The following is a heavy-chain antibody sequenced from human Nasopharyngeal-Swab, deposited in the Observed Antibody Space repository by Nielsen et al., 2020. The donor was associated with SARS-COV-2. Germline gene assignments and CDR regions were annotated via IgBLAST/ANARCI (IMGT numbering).Heavy chain of an antibody. CDR3: GGISPHDFHIDY. CDR2: ITWGDDK. J-gene: IGHJ4*02. D-gene: IGHD2-21*02. Sequence: SGVPQTNLAQSLRLIYPFSEFSLSTTESGVPWVRQPIAKALQWLAHITWGDDKYYSTSLKTRLTISKDPPNNQVVLTMANMDPGDTATYYCGGISPHDFHIDYWGQGTLVTVSS. CDR1: EFSLSTTESG. V-gene: IGHV2-70*18.